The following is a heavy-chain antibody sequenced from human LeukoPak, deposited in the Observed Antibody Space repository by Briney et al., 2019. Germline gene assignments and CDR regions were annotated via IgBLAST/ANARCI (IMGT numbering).Heavy chain of an antibody. CDR3: ARVGLDSSGYPFDY. V-gene: IGHV4-34*01. D-gene: IGHD3-22*01. CDR2: INHSGST. CDR1: GGSFSGYH. Sequence: SETLSLTCAVYGGSFSGYHWSWIRQPPGKGLEWIGEINHSGSTNYNPSLKSRVTISVDTSKNQFSLKLSSVTAADTAVYYCARVGLDSSGYPFDYWGQGTLVTVSS. J-gene: IGHJ4*02.